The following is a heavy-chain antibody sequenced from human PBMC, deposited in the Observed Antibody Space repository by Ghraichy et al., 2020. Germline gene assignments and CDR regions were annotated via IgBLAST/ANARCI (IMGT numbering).Heavy chain of an antibody. CDR1: GFTFSSYA. CDR3: VKVSIFGVVISPFDY. Sequence: GGSLRLSCSASGFTFSSYAMHWVRQAPGKGLEYVSAISSNGGSTYYADSVKGRFTISRDNSKNTLYLQMSSLRAEDTAVYYCVKVSIFGVVISPFDYWGQGTLVTVSS. V-gene: IGHV3-64D*06. J-gene: IGHJ4*02. D-gene: IGHD3-3*01. CDR2: ISSNGGST.